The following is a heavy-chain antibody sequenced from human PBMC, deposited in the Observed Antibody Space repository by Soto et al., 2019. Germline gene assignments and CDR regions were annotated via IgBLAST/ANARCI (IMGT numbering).Heavy chain of an antibody. CDR3: ARRLTSFKTFDY. V-gene: IGHV4-4*02. D-gene: IGHD2-2*01. J-gene: IGHJ4*02. CDR1: SGSISSSNW. CDR2: IYHSGST. Sequence: SETLSITCAVSSGSISSSNWWSWVRQPPGKGLEWIGEIYHSGSTNYNPSLKSRVTISVDKSKNQFSLKLSSVTAADTAVYYCARRLTSFKTFDYWGQGTLVTVSS.